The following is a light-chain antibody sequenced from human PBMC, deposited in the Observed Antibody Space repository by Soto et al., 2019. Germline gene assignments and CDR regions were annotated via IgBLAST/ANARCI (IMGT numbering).Light chain of an antibody. CDR3: MQGTHWPYT. CDR2: KVS. J-gene: IGKJ2*01. CDR1: QSLVYSDGNTY. V-gene: IGKV2-30*01. Sequence: DVVMTQSPLSLPVTLGQPASISCSSSQSLVYSDGNTYLYWFHQRPGQSPRRLIYKVSNRDSGVPDRFSGSGSGTDFTLKISRVEAEDVGVYYCMQGTHWPYTFGQGTKLEIK.